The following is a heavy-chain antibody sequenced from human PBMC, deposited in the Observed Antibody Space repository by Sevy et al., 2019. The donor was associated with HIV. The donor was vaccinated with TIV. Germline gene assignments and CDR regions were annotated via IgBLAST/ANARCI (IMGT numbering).Heavy chain of an antibody. Sequence: GGSLRLSCAGSGFTFSFYAMHWVRQAPGKGLEWVAVISYNGINKKYADSVNGRFTISRDNSKNTVYLQMNSLRGEDTAAYYCAREGLVPTATPDRYYFYGMDIWGQGTTVTVSS. CDR2: ISYNGINK. D-gene: IGHD2-2*01. V-gene: IGHV3-30*04. CDR1: GFTFSFYA. J-gene: IGHJ6*02. CDR3: AREGLVPTATPDRYYFYGMDI.